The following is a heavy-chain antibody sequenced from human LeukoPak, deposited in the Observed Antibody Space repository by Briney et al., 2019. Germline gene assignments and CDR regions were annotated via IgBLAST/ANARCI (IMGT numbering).Heavy chain of an antibody. V-gene: IGHV4-59*08. CDR1: GGSITNYY. CDR2: SYYSGST. CDR3: ARNSGYDGPGYFDY. J-gene: IGHJ4*02. Sequence: SETLSLTCTVSGGSITNYYWSWIRQPPGKGLEWIGYSYYSGSTNYNPSLKSRITISVDTSKNQFSLKLSSVTAADTAVYYCARNSGYDGPGYFDYWGQGTLVTVSS. D-gene: IGHD5-12*01.